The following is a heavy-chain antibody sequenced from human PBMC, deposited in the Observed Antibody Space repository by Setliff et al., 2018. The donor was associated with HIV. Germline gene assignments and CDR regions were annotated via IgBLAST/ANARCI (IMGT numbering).Heavy chain of an antibody. V-gene: IGHV3-48*03. CDR1: GFTFSNYE. D-gene: IGHD2-15*01. Sequence: GGSLRLSCAASGFTFSNYEMNWVRQAPGKGLEWVSYISSSGTTIYYADSVKGRFTISRDNAKNSLYLQMNSLRAEDTAVYYCATRVVVAATLAEYDYWGQGTLVTVSS. CDR3: ATRVVVAATLAEYDY. CDR2: ISSSGTTI. J-gene: IGHJ4*02.